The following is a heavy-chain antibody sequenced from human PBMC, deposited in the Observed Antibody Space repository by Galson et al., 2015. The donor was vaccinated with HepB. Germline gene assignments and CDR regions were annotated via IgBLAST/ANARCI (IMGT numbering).Heavy chain of an antibody. V-gene: IGHV2-70*11. D-gene: IGHD1-26*01. CDR1: GFSLSTSGMC. CDR2: IDWDDDK. Sequence: PALGKPTQTLTLTCTFSGFSLSTSGMCVSWIRQPPGKALEWLARIDWDDDKYYSTSLKTRLTISKDTSKNQVVLTMTNMDPVDTATYYCARISIVGATTIDYWGQGTLVTVSS. CDR3: ARISIVGATTIDY. J-gene: IGHJ4*02.